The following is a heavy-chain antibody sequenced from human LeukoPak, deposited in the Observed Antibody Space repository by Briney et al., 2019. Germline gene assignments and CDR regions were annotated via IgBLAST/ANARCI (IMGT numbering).Heavy chain of an antibody. Sequence: ASVKVSCKASGYTFTGHYIHWVRQAPGQGLEWMGWINPKNAGTNYAQKFQGRVTMTRDTSTGTAYMELSRLRSDDAAVYYCARTLYIAAAPGGFDYWGQGTLVAVSS. J-gene: IGHJ4*02. CDR2: INPKNAGT. D-gene: IGHD6-13*01. CDR3: ARTLYIAAAPGGFDY. V-gene: IGHV1-2*02. CDR1: GYTFTGHY.